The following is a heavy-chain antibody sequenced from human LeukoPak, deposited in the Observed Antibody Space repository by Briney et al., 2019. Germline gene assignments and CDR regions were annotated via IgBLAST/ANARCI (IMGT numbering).Heavy chain of an antibody. D-gene: IGHD3-22*01. V-gene: IGHV3-11*01. J-gene: IGHJ4*02. CDR2: ISSSGSTI. CDR1: GFTFSDYY. CDR3: ARDRSLPSYYYDSSGSFDY. Sequence: GGSLRLTYAASGFTFSDYYMSWIRQAPGKGLEWVSYISSSGSTIYYADSVKGRFTISRDNAKNSLYLQMNSLRAEDTAVYYCARDRSLPSYYYDSSGSFDYWGQGTLVTVSS.